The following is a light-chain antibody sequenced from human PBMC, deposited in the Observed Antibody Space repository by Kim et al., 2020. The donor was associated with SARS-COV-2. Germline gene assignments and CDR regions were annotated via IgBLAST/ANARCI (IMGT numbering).Light chain of an antibody. V-gene: IGLV2-14*03. Sequence: QASTIACTGTSSDVGSYYHVSWYQRHAGKAPKLMIYAVSNRPSGVSNRFSGSKSGNTASLTISGLQAEDEADYYCSSYTRSSTNYVFGTGTKVT. CDR2: AVS. CDR1: SSDVGSYYH. CDR3: SSYTRSSTNYV. J-gene: IGLJ1*01.